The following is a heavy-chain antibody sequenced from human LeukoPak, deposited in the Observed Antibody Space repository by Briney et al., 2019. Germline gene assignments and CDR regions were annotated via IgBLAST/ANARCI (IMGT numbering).Heavy chain of an antibody. V-gene: IGHV3-23*01. CDR3: AKDLEQSYSGWSTSYDV. CDR1: GFTFSSYA. Sequence: GGSLRDSCAASGFTFSSYAISWVRQVPGKRLEWVSAISSGAGTTGYADSVKGRFTISRVNSKSTIYLQMNSLRAEDTAIYCCAKDLEQSYSGWSTSYDVWGQGTLVTVSS. CDR2: ISSGAGTT. J-gene: IGHJ4*02. D-gene: IGHD6-19*01.